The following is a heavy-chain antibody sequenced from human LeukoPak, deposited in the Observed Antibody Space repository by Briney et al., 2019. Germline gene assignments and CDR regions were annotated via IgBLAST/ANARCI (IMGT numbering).Heavy chain of an antibody. CDR2: INPNSANT. J-gene: IGHJ4*02. D-gene: IGHD3-10*01. Sequence: ASVKVSCKASGYTFSGYYIHLVRQAPGQGLEWMGWINPNSANTDFGHKFQGRVTMTRDTSINTAYMELSSLRSDDTALYYCARDRRASGTLDFDYWGQGTQVTVSS. V-gene: IGHV1-2*02. CDR3: ARDRRASGTLDFDY. CDR1: GYTFSGYY.